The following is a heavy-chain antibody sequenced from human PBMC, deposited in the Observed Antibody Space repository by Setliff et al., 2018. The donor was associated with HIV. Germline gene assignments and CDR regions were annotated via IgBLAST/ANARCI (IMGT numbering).Heavy chain of an antibody. D-gene: IGHD3-9*01. CDR1: GFTFSNYG. CDR2: IWYDGRNQ. Sequence: GGSLRLSCAASGFTFSNYGMHWVRQAPGKGLEWLAVIWYDGRNQNYADSVKGRFTISRDNSKNTLSLQMNRLRAEDTAIYFCARELDHDLLTGYYRYWGPGTLVTVSS. CDR3: ARELDHDLLTGYYRY. V-gene: IGHV3-33*08. J-gene: IGHJ4*02.